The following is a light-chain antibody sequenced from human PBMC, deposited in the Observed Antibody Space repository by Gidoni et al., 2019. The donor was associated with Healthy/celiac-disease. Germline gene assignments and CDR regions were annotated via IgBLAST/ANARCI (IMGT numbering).Light chain of an antibody. Sequence: DLQISQSPSSLSASVGDRVTIPCRASQSISSYLNCYQQKPGKAPKLLIYAASTLQSPVPSRFSGSGSGTDFTLTIISLQPEDFATYYCQQSYSTPPVTFXHXTKVDIK. CDR3: QQSYSTPPVT. J-gene: IGKJ3*01. CDR1: QSISSY. V-gene: IGKV1-39*01. CDR2: AAS.